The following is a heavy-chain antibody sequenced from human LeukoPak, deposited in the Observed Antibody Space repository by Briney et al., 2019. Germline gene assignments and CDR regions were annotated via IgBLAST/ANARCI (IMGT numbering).Heavy chain of an antibody. Sequence: GGSLRLSCAASGFTFSSYAMHWVRQAPGKGLEWVAVISYDGSNKYYADSVKGRFTISRDNSKNTLYLQMNSLRAEDTAVYYCVKGVYQLTYYGMDVWGQGTTVTVSS. CDR2: ISYDGSNK. D-gene: IGHD2-2*01. CDR1: GFTFSSYA. J-gene: IGHJ6*02. CDR3: VKGVYQLTYYGMDV. V-gene: IGHV3-30-3*01.